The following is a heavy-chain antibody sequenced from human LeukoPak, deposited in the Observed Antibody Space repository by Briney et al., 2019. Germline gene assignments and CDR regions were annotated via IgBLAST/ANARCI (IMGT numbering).Heavy chain of an antibody. D-gene: IGHD3-10*01. CDR3: ATAGYYYGSGSQNWFDP. CDR2: IIPIFGTA. Sequence: ASVKVSCKASGGTFSSYAISWVRQAPGQGLEWMGGIIPIFGTANYAQKFQGRVTITADKSTSTAYMELSSLRSEDTAVYYCATAGYYYGSGSQNWFDPWGQGTLVTVSS. CDR1: GGTFSSYA. V-gene: IGHV1-69*06. J-gene: IGHJ5*02.